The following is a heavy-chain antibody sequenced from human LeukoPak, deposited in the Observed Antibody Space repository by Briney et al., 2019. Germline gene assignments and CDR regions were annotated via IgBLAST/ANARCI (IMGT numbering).Heavy chain of an antibody. CDR2: IYYSGST. Sequence: SETLSLTCTVSGGSIRGYYWSWVRQPPGKGLEWIAYIYYSGSTDYNPSLKSRVTISLDTSKNQFSLKLSSVTAADTAVYYCAVGATHYYMDVWGKGTTVTVSS. CDR1: GGSIRGYY. V-gene: IGHV4-59*08. J-gene: IGHJ6*03. D-gene: IGHD3-16*01. CDR3: AVGATHYYMDV.